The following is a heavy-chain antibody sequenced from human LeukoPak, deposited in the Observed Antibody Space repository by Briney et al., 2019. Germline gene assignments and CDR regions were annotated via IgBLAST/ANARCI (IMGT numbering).Heavy chain of an antibody. CDR2: IYHDETT. Sequence: SETLSLTCAVSGSSLSSDYYWGWVRQPPGKGLEWVGSIYHDETTYYNLSLKSRVTISLVTSKKQFSLMLASVTAADTAIYYCANADTEDFFDSWGQGVLVTVSS. D-gene: IGHD2-8*01. J-gene: IGHJ4*02. V-gene: IGHV4-38-2*01. CDR3: ANADTEDFFDS. CDR1: GSSLSSDYY.